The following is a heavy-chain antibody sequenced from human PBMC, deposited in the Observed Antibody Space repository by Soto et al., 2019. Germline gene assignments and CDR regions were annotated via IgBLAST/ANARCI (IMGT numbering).Heavy chain of an antibody. CDR3: AQDRTAILAEVSWLES. D-gene: IGHD5-12*01. V-gene: IGHV3-30*18. Sequence: HPGGSLRLSCVGSGFTFNSHGMHWVRQAPGKGLEWVAVISYDGSNKYYEESVKGRFTISRDNSRNTVYLQLNSLRAEDTALYYCAQDRTAILAEVSWLESWGQGTLVTVSS. J-gene: IGHJ5*02. CDR1: GFTFNSHG. CDR2: ISYDGSNK.